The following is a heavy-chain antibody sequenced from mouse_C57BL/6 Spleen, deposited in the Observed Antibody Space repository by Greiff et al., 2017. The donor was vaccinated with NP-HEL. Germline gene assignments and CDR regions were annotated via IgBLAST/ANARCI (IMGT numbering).Heavy chain of an antibody. CDR3: DSGATTVVARYFDV. D-gene: IGHD1-1*01. CDR2: INPNNGGT. J-gene: IGHJ1*03. V-gene: IGHV1-18*01. CDR1: GYTFTDYN. Sequence: VQLKQSGPELVKPGASVKISCKASGYTFTDYNMHWVKQSPGQSLEWIGDINPNNGGTIYNQKFKGKATLTVDKSSSTAYMQLRSLTSEDTEVYYWDSGATTVVARYFDVWGTGTTVTVSS.